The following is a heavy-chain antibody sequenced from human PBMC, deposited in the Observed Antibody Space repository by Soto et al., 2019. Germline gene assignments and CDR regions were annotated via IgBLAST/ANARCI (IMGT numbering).Heavy chain of an antibody. D-gene: IGHD3-10*01. CDR1: GYTVTQLA. CDR2: FDAEDGET. J-gene: IGHJ3*01. CDR3: APSTMGLVRGGFDV. V-gene: IGHV1-24*01. Sequence: QVQVVQSGAEVKKPGASVKVSCKISGYTVTQLAIHWVRQAPGKGLEWMGGFDAEDGETLYAQHFQGRVTMTEDTSTATAYLELSSLRSDDTSEYYCAPSTMGLVRGGFDVWGQGTMVTVSS.